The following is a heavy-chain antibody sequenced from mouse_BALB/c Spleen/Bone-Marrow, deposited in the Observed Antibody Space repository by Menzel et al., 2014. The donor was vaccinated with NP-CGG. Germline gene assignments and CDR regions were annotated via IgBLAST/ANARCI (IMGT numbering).Heavy chain of an antibody. Sequence: VQLVESGAELASPGASVTLSCRASGYTFTGHIMNWVKKRPGQGLEWIGRIYPVSGETNYNQKFMGKATFSVDRSSSTVYMVLNSLTSEDPAVYYCGRGNYGSSYAMDYWGQGTSVTVSS. CDR3: GRGNYGSSYAMDY. D-gene: IGHD1-1*01. CDR1: GYTFTGHI. CDR2: IYPVSGET. J-gene: IGHJ4*01. V-gene: IGHV1-11*01.